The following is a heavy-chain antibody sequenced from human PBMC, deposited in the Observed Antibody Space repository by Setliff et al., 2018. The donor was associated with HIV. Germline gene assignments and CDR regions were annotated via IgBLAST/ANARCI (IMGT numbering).Heavy chain of an antibody. D-gene: IGHD3-9*01. J-gene: IGHJ4*02. CDR1: GGSINRSNYY. V-gene: IGHV4-39*01. CDR3: ARQTWEYYDTLTGYYRSPKNFDS. Sequence: NPSETLSLTCTVPGGSINRSNYYWGWIRQPPGKGLEWIGTISYTGSTYYDPSLKSRVTISLDTSKNQFFLKLSSVTAPDTAIYYGARQTWEYYDTLTGYYRSPKNFDSWGQGTQVTVSS. CDR2: ISYTGST.